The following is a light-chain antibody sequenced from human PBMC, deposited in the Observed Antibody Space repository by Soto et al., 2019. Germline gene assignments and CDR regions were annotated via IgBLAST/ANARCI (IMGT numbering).Light chain of an antibody. CDR1: QTVNNN. CDR3: HHYNNWPQT. Sequence: EIVMTQSPATLSVSPGERATLSCRASQTVNNNLAWYQHKPGQAPRLLIYGASTRATGIPARFSGSGSGTDFTLTINSLQSEDFAVYYCHHYNNWPQTFGQGTKVDIK. CDR2: GAS. J-gene: IGKJ1*01. V-gene: IGKV3-15*01.